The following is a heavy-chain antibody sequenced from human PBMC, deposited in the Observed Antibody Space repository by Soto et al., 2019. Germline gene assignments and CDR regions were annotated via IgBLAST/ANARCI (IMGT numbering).Heavy chain of an antibody. Sequence: ASVKVSCKASGYTFTSYDINWVRQATGQGLEWMGWMKPNSGNTGYAQKFQGRVTMTRNTSISTAYMELSSLRSEDTAVYYCARGSELGYCSGGSCPHYYYYYGMDVWGQGTTVTVSS. CDR1: GYTFTSYD. V-gene: IGHV1-8*01. CDR2: MKPNSGNT. J-gene: IGHJ6*02. D-gene: IGHD2-15*01. CDR3: ARGSELGYCSGGSCPHYYYYYGMDV.